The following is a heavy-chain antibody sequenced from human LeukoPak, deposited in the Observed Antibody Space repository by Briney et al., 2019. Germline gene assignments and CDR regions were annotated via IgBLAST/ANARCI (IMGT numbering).Heavy chain of an antibody. CDR3: ARAIRYQLLSDY. V-gene: IGHV1-8*03. J-gene: IGHJ4*02. CDR2: LNLYSANT. CDR1: GYTFSPSD. D-gene: IGHD2-2*01. Sequence: ASVKVSCTPSGYTFSPSDVNWLRQAAGQGLEWMGWLNLYSANTGFAQKFQGRAAITRDTSTATAYLELSGLTSEDTAVYYCARAIRYQLLSDYWGQGTLVTVSS.